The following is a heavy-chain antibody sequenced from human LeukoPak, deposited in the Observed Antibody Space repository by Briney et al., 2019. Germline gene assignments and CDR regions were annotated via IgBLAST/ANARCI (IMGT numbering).Heavy chain of an antibody. J-gene: IGHJ6*03. CDR1: GFTFSSYA. CDR2: ISGSGGST. V-gene: IGHV3-23*01. D-gene: IGHD3-3*01. CDR3: AKGGGLRFLEWLLSTDYMDV. Sequence: GGSLRLSCAASGFTFSSYAMSWVRQAPGKGLEWVSAISGSGGSTYYADSVKGRFTISRDNSKNTLHLQMNSLRAEDTAVYYRAKGGGLRFLEWLLSTDYMDVWGKGTTVTVSS.